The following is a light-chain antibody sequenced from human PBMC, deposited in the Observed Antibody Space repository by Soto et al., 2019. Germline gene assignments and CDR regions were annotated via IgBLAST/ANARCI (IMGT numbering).Light chain of an antibody. V-gene: IGKV3-20*01. CDR3: QQYGSSIT. J-gene: IGKJ5*01. CDR1: QSVSSSY. Sequence: EVVLTQSPGTLSLSPGERAILSCRASQSVSSSYLAWYQQKPGQAPRLLIYGASTRATGIPARFSGSGSGTDFTLTISRLEPEDFAVFYCQQYGSSITFGQGTRLEIK. CDR2: GAS.